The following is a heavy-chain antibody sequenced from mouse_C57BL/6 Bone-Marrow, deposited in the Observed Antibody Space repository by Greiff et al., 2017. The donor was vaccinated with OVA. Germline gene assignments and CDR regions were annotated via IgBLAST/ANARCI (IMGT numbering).Heavy chain of an antibody. D-gene: IGHD3-3*01. V-gene: IGHV1-64*01. Sequence: QVQLQQSGAELVKPGASVKLSCKASGYTFTSYWMPWVKQRPGQGLEWIGMIPPNSGSTNYNEKFKSKATLTVDKSSSTAYMQLSSLTSEDSAIYYCARGLWYYAMDYWGQGTSVTVSS. CDR2: IPPNSGST. CDR1: GYTFTSYW. CDR3: ARGLWYYAMDY. J-gene: IGHJ4*01.